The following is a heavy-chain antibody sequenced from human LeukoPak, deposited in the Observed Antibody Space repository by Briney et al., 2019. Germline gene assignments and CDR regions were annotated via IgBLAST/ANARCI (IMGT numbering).Heavy chain of an antibody. CDR1: GGSISSSSYY. Sequence: PSETLSLTCTVSGGSISSSSYYWGWIRQPPGKGLEWIGSIYYSGSTYYNPSLKSRVAISVDTSKNQFSLKLSSVTAADTAVYYCARRFYGDLYFDYWGQGTLVTVSS. D-gene: IGHD4-17*01. CDR3: ARRFYGDLYFDY. V-gene: IGHV4-39*07. CDR2: IYYSGST. J-gene: IGHJ4*02.